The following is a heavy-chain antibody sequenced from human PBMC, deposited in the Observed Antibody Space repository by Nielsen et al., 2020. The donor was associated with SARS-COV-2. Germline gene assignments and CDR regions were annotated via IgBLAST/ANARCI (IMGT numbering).Heavy chain of an antibody. Sequence: GGSLRLSCGGSGFTFSSYAMSWVRQAPGKGLEWVSIIGGSGSPTYYTDSVKGRFTISRDNSKNTLYLQMNSLRAEDTAVYYCAKSPQNRYYDSSGYWDYWGQGTLVTVSS. CDR1: GFTFSSYA. J-gene: IGHJ4*02. CDR3: AKSPQNRYYDSSGYWDY. D-gene: IGHD3-22*01. V-gene: IGHV3-23*01. CDR2: IGGSGSPT.